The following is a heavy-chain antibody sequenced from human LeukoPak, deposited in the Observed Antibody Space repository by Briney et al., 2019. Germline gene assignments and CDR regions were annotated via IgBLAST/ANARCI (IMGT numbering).Heavy chain of an antibody. V-gene: IGHV3-21*06. Sequence: GGSLRLSCAASGFXFSTYSINWVRQAPGKGLEWVSSIATSSDYIYYAGSLKGRFTISRDNAKNSLYLHMNSLWPDDTAVYYCARGRSITILRGVAISDGFDIWGQGTKVTVS. CDR1: GFXFSTYS. D-gene: IGHD3-10*01. J-gene: IGHJ3*02. CDR3: ARGRSITILRGVAISDGFDI. CDR2: IATSSDYI.